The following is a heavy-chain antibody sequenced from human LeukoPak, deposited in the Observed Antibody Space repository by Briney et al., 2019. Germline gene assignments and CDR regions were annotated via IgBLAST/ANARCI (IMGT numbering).Heavy chain of an antibody. V-gene: IGHV4-31*03. CDR3: AREYHGDYFDY. D-gene: IGHD4-17*01. Sequence: RTSETLSLTCTVSGGSISSGGYYWSWIRQHPGKGLEWIGYIYYSGSTYYNPSLKSRVTISVDTSKNQFSLKLSSVTAADTAVYYCAREYHGDYFDYWGQGTLVTVSS. CDR2: IYYSGST. CDR1: GGSISSGGYY. J-gene: IGHJ4*02.